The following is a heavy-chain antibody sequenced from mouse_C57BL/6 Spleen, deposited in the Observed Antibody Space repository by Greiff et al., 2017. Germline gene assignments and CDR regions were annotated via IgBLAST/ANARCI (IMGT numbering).Heavy chain of an antibody. CDR2: IDPNSGGT. CDR3: ARSLFTTVVVPNWYFDV. Sequence: QVQLQQPGAELVKPGASVKLSCKASGYPFTSYWMHWVKQRPGRGLEWIGRIDPNSGGTKYNEKFKSKATLTVDKPSSTAYMQLSSLTSEDSAVYYCARSLFTTVVVPNWYFDVWGTGTMVTVSS. V-gene: IGHV1-72*01. D-gene: IGHD1-1*01. CDR1: GYPFTSYW. J-gene: IGHJ1*03.